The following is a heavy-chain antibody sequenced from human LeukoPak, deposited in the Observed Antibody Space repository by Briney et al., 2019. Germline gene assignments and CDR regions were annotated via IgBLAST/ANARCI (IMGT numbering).Heavy chain of an antibody. CDR2: IYSGGNT. Sequence: PGGSLRLSCTASGFTFSSYGMDWVRQAPGKGLEWVSTIYSGGNTYYADSVKGRFTISRDNFENTLFLQMNSLRAEDTAVYYCARFKGAYCGGDCPIDYWGQGTLVTVSS. CDR1: GFTFSSYG. V-gene: IGHV3-53*01. J-gene: IGHJ4*02. CDR3: ARFKGAYCGGDCPIDY. D-gene: IGHD2-21*02.